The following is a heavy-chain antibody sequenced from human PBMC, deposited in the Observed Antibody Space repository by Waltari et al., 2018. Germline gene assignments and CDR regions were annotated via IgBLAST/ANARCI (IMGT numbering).Heavy chain of an antibody. CDR3: GRKVGSRPKGGSWKNWFDP. CDR2: KKPKKSET. D-gene: IGHD1-1*01. Sequence: QVQLVQSGAEVKKPGASVKVSCKASGYTFTSYDINWVRQATGQGLEWMGWKKPKKSETGEAKKGTGRVNSTEKTTRSAAYGAPSGLGTGGNGGDYWGRKVGSRPKGGSWKNWFDPRGQGNLV. V-gene: IGHV1-8*03. CDR1: GYTFTSYD. J-gene: IGHJ5*01.